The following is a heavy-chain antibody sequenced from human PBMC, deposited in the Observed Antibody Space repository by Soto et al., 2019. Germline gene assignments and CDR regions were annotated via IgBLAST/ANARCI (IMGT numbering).Heavy chain of an antibody. CDR2: ISYDGSNK. CDR1: GFTFSSYA. V-gene: IGHV3-30*04. CDR3: AKDRRPYGFGPYGMDV. Sequence: GGSLRLSCAASGFTFSSYAMHWVRQAPGKGLEWVAVISYDGSNKYYADSVKGRFTISRDNSKNTLYLQMNSLRAEDTAVYYCAKDRRPYGFGPYGMDVWGQGTTVTVSS. D-gene: IGHD3-10*01. J-gene: IGHJ6*02.